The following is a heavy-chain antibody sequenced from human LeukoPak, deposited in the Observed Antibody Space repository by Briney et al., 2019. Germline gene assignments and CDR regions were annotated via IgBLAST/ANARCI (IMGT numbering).Heavy chain of an antibody. CDR2: IYYSGST. CDR1: GGSISSYY. CDR3: ARIGVVVVAATSYYYYYYMDV. V-gene: IGHV4-59*01. J-gene: IGHJ6*03. Sequence: KPSETLSLTCTVSGGSISSYYWSWIRQPPGKGLEWIGYIYYSGSTNYNPSLKSRVTISEDTSKNQFSLKLSSVTAADTAVYYCARIGVVVVAATSYYYYYYMDVWGKGTTVTVSS. D-gene: IGHD2-15*01.